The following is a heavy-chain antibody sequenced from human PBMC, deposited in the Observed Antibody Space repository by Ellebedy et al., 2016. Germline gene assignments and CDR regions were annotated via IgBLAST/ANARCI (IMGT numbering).Heavy chain of an antibody. CDR3: ARDDENRDAFDI. Sequence: SVKVSXXASGGTFSSYAISWVRQAPGQGLEWMGGIIPMFGTANYAQKFQGRVTITADESTSTVYMELSSLRSEDTAVYYCARDDENRDAFDIWGQGTMVTVSS. J-gene: IGHJ3*02. D-gene: IGHD1-14*01. CDR1: GGTFSSYA. V-gene: IGHV1-69*13. CDR2: IIPMFGTA.